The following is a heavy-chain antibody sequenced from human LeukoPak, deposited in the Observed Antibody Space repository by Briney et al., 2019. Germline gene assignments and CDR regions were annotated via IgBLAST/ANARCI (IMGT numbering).Heavy chain of an antibody. CDR3: TTRIITTSDF. J-gene: IGHJ4*02. V-gene: IGHV3-15*01. D-gene: IGHD3-3*01. Sequence: GGSLRLSCAASGFTFSNVWMNWVRQAPGKGPEWIGRIKKKIEGGTTEYAAPVKGRFIIARDDSKNTLYLQMNSLTTEDTAVYYCTTRIITTSDFWGQGTLVTVSS. CDR1: GFTFSNVW. CDR2: IKKKIEGGTT.